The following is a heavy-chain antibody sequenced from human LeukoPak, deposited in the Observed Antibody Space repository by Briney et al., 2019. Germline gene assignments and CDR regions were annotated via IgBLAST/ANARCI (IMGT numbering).Heavy chain of an antibody. CDR3: AKCCMVRGVFTEYYFDY. D-gene: IGHD3-10*01. J-gene: IGHJ4*02. CDR2: ISGSGDNT. CDR1: GFTFSSYA. V-gene: IGHV3-23*01. Sequence: GSLRLSCAASGFTFSSYAMSLVRQAPGKGLEWVSSISGSGDNTYYLDSVMGRFTISRDNSKNTLYLHMNSLRAEDTAVYYCAKCCMVRGVFTEYYFDYWGQGTLVTVSS.